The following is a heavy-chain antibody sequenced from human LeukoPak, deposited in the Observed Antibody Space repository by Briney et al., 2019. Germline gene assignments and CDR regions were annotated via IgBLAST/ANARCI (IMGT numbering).Heavy chain of an antibody. CDR1: GGTFSSYA. V-gene: IGHV1-69*01. CDR3: AREWLQLRYDAFDM. D-gene: IGHD3-22*01. CDR2: IIPIFGSS. Sequence: SVKVSCKASGGTFSSYAISWVRQAPGQGLEWMGGIIPIFGSSNYAQKFQGRVTITADESTSTAYMELSSLRSEDTAVYYCAREWLQLRYDAFDMWGQGTMVTVSS. J-gene: IGHJ3*02.